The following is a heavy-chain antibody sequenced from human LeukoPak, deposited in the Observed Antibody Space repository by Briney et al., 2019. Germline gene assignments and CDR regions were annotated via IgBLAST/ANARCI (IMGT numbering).Heavy chain of an antibody. CDR2: IYTSGST. CDR3: ARDVTMVRGVRTARGAFDI. V-gene: IGHV4-4*07. CDR1: GGSISSYY. Sequence: SETLSLTCTVSGGSISSYYWSWIRQPAGKGLEWIGRIYTSGSTNYNPSLKSRVTMSVDTSKNQFSLKLSSVTAADTAVYYCARDVTMVRGVRTARGAFDIWGQGTMVTVSS. D-gene: IGHD3-10*01. J-gene: IGHJ3*02.